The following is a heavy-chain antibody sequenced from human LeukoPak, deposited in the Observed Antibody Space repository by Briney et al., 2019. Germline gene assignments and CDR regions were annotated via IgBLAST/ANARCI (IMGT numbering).Heavy chain of an antibody. J-gene: IGHJ3*02. CDR1: GYTFTASY. CDR3: ARLGQVMLPNDAFDI. D-gene: IGHD2-15*01. CDR2: INANNGGT. Sequence: ASVKVSCTASGYTFTASYIHWVRQAPGQGLEWMGWINANNGGTTYAQRLQGRVTMTRDTSISTAYMDLSRLTSDDTAVYYCARLGQVMLPNDAFDIWGQGTMVTVSS. V-gene: IGHV1-2*02.